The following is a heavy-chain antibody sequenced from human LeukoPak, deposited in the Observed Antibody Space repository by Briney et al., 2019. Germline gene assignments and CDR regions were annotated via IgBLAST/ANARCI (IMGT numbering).Heavy chain of an antibody. Sequence: PGGSLRLSCAASGFTFSSYSLYWVRQAPGKGLECVSGISGNGGSIYYANSVKGGFTISRDNSNNTLYLQMGSLRPEDMALYYCARRKPSSYGFDSWGQGTLVTVSS. CDR2: ISGNGGSI. J-gene: IGHJ4*02. D-gene: IGHD3-10*01. CDR1: GFTFSSYS. V-gene: IGHV3-64*01. CDR3: ARRKPSSYGFDS.